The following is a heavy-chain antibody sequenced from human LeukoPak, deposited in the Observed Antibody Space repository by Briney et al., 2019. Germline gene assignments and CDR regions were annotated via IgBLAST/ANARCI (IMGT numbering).Heavy chain of an antibody. CDR1: GGSISSYY. CDR3: ARLQLAAAGNRWFDP. CDR2: IYYSGST. J-gene: IGHJ5*02. V-gene: IGHV4-39*01. D-gene: IGHD6-13*01. Sequence: SETLSLTCTVSGGSISSYYWAWIRQPPGRGLEWIGSIYYSGSTYYNPSLKSRVTISVDTSKNQFSLRLSSVTAADTAVYYCARLQLAAAGNRWFDPWGQGTLVTVSS.